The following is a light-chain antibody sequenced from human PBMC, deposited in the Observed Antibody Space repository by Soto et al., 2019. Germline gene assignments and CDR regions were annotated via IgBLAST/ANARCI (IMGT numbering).Light chain of an antibody. CDR3: QQYDNLPPFT. Sequence: DIQMTQSPSSLSASVGDRVTITCQASQDISNYLNWYQQKPGKAPKLLIYEASNLETGVPSRFSGSGSGTDFTFTISSLPPEDIATYYCQQYDNLPPFTFGPGTKVDIK. CDR1: QDISNY. J-gene: IGKJ3*01. CDR2: EAS. V-gene: IGKV1-33*01.